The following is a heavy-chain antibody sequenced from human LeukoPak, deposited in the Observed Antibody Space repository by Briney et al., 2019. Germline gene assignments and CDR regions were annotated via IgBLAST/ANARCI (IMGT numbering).Heavy chain of an antibody. Sequence: GGSLRLSCAASGFTVSPNYMSWVRQAPGKGLEWVSVIYRGGSTYYADSVRDRFIISRDNSKNALYLQMNSLRAEDTAVYYCASASCCGSSCYSGYFDYWGQGTLVTVSS. CDR2: IYRGGST. CDR1: GFTVSPNY. V-gene: IGHV3-53*01. J-gene: IGHJ4*02. CDR3: ASASCCGSSCYSGYFDY. D-gene: IGHD2-15*01.